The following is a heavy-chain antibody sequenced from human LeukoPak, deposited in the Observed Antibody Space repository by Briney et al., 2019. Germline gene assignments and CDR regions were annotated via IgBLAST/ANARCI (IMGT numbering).Heavy chain of an antibody. J-gene: IGHJ3*02. CDR1: GGSISSSSYY. CDR3: ARLNYDFWSGYPTAGAFDI. V-gene: IGHV4-39*01. CDR2: IYYSGST. D-gene: IGHD3-3*01. Sequence: SETLSLTCTVSGGSISSSSYYWGWIRQPPGKGLEWIGSIYYSGSTYYNPSLKSRVTISVDTSKNQFSLKLSSVTAADTAVYYCARLNYDFWSGYPTAGAFDIWGQGTMVTVSS.